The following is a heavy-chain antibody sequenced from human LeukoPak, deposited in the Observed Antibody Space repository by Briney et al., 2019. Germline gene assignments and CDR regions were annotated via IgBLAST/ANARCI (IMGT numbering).Heavy chain of an antibody. CDR2: ISSSGSTI. J-gene: IGHJ3*02. Sequence: PGGSLRLSCAASGFTFSSYEMNWVRQAPGKGLEWVSYISSSGSTIYYADSVKGRFTISRDNAKNSLYLQMNSLRAEDTAVYYCARAAAIAAFDIWGQGTMVTVSS. CDR1: GFTFSSYE. V-gene: IGHV3-48*03. D-gene: IGHD2-2*01. CDR3: ARAAAIAAFDI.